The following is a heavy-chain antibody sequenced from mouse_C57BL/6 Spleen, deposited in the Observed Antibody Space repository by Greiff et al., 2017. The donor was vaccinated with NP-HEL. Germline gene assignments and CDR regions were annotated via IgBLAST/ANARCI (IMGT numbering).Heavy chain of an antibody. V-gene: IGHV6-3*01. J-gene: IGHJ3*01. CDR1: GFTFSNYW. Sequence: EVMLVESGGGLVQPGGSMKLSCVASGFTFSNYWMNWVRQSPEKGLEWVAQIRLKSDNYATHYAESVKGRFTISRDDSKSSVYLQMNNLRAEDTGIYYCTVDYDSAWFAYWGQGTLVTVSA. D-gene: IGHD2-4*01. CDR2: IRLKSDNYAT. CDR3: TVDYDSAWFAY.